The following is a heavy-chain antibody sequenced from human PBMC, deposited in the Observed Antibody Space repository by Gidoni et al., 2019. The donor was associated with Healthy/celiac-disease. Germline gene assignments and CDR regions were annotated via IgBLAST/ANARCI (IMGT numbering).Heavy chain of an antibody. V-gene: IGHV3-30-3*01. J-gene: IGHJ4*02. CDR2: ISYDGSNK. Sequence: PASGFTFSSYAMHWVRQAPGKGLEWVAVISYDGSNKYYADSVKGRFTISRDNSKNTLDLQMNSLRAEDTAVYYCARSSGSYWTPNFDYWGQGTLVTVSS. CDR1: GFTFSSYA. CDR3: ARSSGSYWTPNFDY. D-gene: IGHD1-26*01.